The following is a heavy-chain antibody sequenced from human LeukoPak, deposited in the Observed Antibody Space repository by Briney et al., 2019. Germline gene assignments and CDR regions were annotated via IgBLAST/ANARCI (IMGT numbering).Heavy chain of an antibody. V-gene: IGHV4-39*01. CDR1: GGSIRSTSYY. CDR2: IYYSGST. D-gene: IGHD3/OR15-3a*01. J-gene: IGHJ3*02. Sequence: PSETLSLTCAASGGSIRSTSYYWAWIRQPPGKGQEWIGSIYYSGSTYYNPSLKSRVTISVDTSKNQFSLKLSSVTAADTAVYYCASQRDYVFDIWGQGTMVTSSS. CDR3: ASQRDYVFDI.